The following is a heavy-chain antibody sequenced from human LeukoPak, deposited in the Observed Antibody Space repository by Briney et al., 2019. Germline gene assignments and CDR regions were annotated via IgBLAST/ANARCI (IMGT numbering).Heavy chain of an antibody. D-gene: IGHD3-22*01. Sequence: PGGSLRLSCAATGLTFSSYAMSLVRQAPGKGLEWVSAISGSGGSTYYADSVKGRFTISRDNSKNTLYLQMNSLRAEDTAVYYCAKERNYYDSSGYKDWGQGTLVTVSS. J-gene: IGHJ4*02. CDR1: GLTFSSYA. CDR2: ISGSGGST. CDR3: AKERNYYDSSGYKD. V-gene: IGHV3-23*01.